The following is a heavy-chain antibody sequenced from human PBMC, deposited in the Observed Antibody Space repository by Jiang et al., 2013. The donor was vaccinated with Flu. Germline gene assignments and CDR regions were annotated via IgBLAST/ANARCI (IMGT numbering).Heavy chain of an antibody. CDR1: GGSVNSGRYY. CDR2: IYYNGKT. V-gene: IGHV4-39*07. Sequence: CTVSGGSVNSGRYYWGWIRQPPGMGLEWIANIYYNGKTYYNPSLQSRLTISVDTSRNQFSLELTSVTAADTAIYYCATYWNYYDTTGFALDNWGQGTLVTVSS. D-gene: IGHD3-22*01. CDR3: ATYWNYYDTTGFALDN. J-gene: IGHJ4*02.